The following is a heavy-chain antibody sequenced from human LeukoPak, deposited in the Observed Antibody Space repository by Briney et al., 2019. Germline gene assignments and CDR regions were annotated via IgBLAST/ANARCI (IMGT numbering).Heavy chain of an antibody. V-gene: IGHV4-61*08. CDR2: IYYSGST. CDR3: ARDRGSSSWYPGYYYGMDV. J-gene: IGHJ6*02. CDR1: GGSISSGGYS. Sequence: PSETLSLTCTVSGGSISSGGYSWSWIRQHPGKGLEWIGYIYYSGSTNYNPSLKSRVTISVDTSKSQFSLKLSSVTAADTAVYYCARDRGSSSWYPGYYYGMDVWGQGTTVTVSS. D-gene: IGHD6-13*01.